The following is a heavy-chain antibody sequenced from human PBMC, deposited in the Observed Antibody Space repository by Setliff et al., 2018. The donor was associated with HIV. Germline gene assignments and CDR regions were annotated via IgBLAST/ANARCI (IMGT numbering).Heavy chain of an antibody. D-gene: IGHD3-22*01. CDR1: GGSFSGYY. V-gene: IGHV4-59*01. CDR2: IYYSGSS. CDR3: ARDLSYDSSGRAFDI. Sequence: PSETLSLTCAVYGGSFSGYYWSWIRQPPGKGLEWIGYIYYSGSSNYNPSLKSRVTISVDTSKNQFSLKLSSVTAADTAVYYCARDLSYDSSGRAFDIWGQGTMVTVSS. J-gene: IGHJ3*02.